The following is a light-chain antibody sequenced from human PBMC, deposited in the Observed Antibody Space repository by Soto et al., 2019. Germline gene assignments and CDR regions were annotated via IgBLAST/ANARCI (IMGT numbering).Light chain of an antibody. Sequence: QSVLTQPPSVSGPPGQWVTISCTGSTSNIGARYDVHWYQQLPGTAPKLLIYGNNNRPSGGPDRFSGSKSGSSASLAITGLQADDEADYYCQSYDSSLGVVFGGGTKLTVL. CDR2: GNN. CDR1: TSNIGARYD. J-gene: IGLJ2*01. CDR3: QSYDSSLGVV. V-gene: IGLV1-40*01.